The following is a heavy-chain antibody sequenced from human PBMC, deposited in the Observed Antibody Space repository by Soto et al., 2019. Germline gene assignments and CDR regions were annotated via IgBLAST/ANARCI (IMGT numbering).Heavy chain of an antibody. J-gene: IGHJ4*02. CDR1: GFTFKTYP. CDR2: ISGSGGST. V-gene: IGHV3-23*01. CDR3: AKGRNYYYDSSGYPNEFDY. D-gene: IGHD3-22*01. Sequence: GGSLSLSCAASGFTFKTYPMSWVRQTPGKGLEWVSAISGSGGSTYYADSVKGRFTISRDNSKNTLYLQMNSLRAEDTAVYYCAKGRNYYYDSSGYPNEFDYWGQGTLVTVSS.